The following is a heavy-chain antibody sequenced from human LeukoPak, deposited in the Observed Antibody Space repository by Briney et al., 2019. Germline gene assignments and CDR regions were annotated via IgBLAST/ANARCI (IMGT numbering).Heavy chain of an antibody. CDR2: IYYRGST. V-gene: IGHV4-30-4*01. CDR3: ARGPPTPYCSSTSCYSDY. D-gene: IGHD2-2*02. CDR1: GGSISSGDYY. Sequence: PSETLSLTCTASGGSISSGDYYWSWIRQPPGKGLEWIGYIYYRGSTYYNPSLKSRVVISIDRSKNQFSLNLSSVTAADTAVYYCARGPPTPYCSSTSCYSDYWGQGTLVTVSS. J-gene: IGHJ4*02.